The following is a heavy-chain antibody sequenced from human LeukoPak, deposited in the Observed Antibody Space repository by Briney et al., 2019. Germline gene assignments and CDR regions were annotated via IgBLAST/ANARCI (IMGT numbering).Heavy chain of an antibody. D-gene: IGHD2-2*01. Sequence: GGSLRLSCAASGFTFSSYGMHWVRQAPGKGLEWVAVIWYDGSNKYYADSVKGRFTISRDNSKNTLYLQMNSLRAEDTAVYYCARDQGYCSSTSCRYGMDVWGQGTTVTASS. J-gene: IGHJ6*02. CDR3: ARDQGYCSSTSCRYGMDV. V-gene: IGHV3-33*01. CDR1: GFTFSSYG. CDR2: IWYDGSNK.